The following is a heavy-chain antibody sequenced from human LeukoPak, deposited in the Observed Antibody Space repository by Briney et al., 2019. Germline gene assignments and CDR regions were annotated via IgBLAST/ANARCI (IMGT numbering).Heavy chain of an antibody. D-gene: IGHD4-17*01. Sequence: SETLSLTCTVSGGSISSYYWSRIRQPPGKGLEWIGYIYYSGSTNYNPSLKSRVTISVDTSKNQFSLKLSSVTAADTAVYYCARGHYGDYRNWFDPWGQGTLVTVSS. J-gene: IGHJ5*02. CDR1: GGSISSYY. CDR2: IYYSGST. V-gene: IGHV4-59*01. CDR3: ARGHYGDYRNWFDP.